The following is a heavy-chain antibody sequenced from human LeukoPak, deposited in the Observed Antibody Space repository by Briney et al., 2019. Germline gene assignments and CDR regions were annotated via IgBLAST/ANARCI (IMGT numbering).Heavy chain of an antibody. CDR1: GFTFSNFP. J-gene: IGHJ4*02. V-gene: IGHV3-64D*09. D-gene: IGHD3-22*01. CDR2: VSSDGGST. Sequence: GGSLRLSCSASGFTFSNFPMHWVRQAPGKGLEYVSAVSSDGGSTYYADSVRGRFTISRDNSKNTLSLQMGSLRAEDTAVYYCVKAILFGSVSYYADWGQGTLVTVPS. CDR3: VKAILFGSVSYYAD.